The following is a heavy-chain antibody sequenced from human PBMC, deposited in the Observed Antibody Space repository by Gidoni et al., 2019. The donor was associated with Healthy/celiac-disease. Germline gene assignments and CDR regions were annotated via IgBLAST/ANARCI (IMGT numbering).Heavy chain of an antibody. CDR1: GGTFSSYA. CDR2: IIPICGTA. V-gene: IGHV1-69*01. Sequence: QVQLVQYGAEVKTPGSPVKVSCKASGGTFSSYAISWVRQAPGQGLEWMGGIIPICGTANYAQKFQGRVTITADESTSTAYMELSSLRSEDTAVYYCARDPEYGFGFDYWGQGTLVTVSS. D-gene: IGHD3-10*01. J-gene: IGHJ4*02. CDR3: ARDPEYGFGFDY.